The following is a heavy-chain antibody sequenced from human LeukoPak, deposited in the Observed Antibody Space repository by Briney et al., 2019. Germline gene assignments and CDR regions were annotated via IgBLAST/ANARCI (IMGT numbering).Heavy chain of an antibody. CDR2: IIPIFGTA. J-gene: IGHJ4*02. Sequence: ASVKVSCKASGYTFTSYGTSWVRQAPGQGLEWMGGIIPIFGTANYAQKFQGRVTITADESTSTAYMELSSLRSEDTAVYYCARAPRGGSYSPPSDYWGQGTLVTVSS. D-gene: IGHD1-26*01. CDR3: ARAPRGGSYSPPSDY. CDR1: GYTFTSYG. V-gene: IGHV1-69*13.